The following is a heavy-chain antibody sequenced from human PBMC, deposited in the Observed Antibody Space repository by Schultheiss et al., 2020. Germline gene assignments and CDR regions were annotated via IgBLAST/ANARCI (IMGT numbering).Heavy chain of an antibody. J-gene: IGHJ3*02. V-gene: IGHV3-11*01. CDR2: ISSSGSTI. Sequence: GGSLRLSCAASGFTFSDYYMSWIRQAPGKGLEWVSYISSSGSTIYYADSVKGRFTISRDNAKNSLYLQMNSLRAEDTAVYYCARSRDYCSSTSCYTHLVDAFDIWGQGTMVTFSS. CDR1: GFTFSDYY. D-gene: IGHD2-2*02. CDR3: ARSRDYCSSTSCYTHLVDAFDI.